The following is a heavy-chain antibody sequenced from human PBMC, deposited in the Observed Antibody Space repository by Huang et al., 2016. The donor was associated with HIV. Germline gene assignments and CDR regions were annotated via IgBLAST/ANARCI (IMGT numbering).Heavy chain of an antibody. Sequence: QVQLQQWGTGLLKPSETLSLKCAVYGGSFSDYFLTWIRQSPGKGLEWIGEIDHRRKTNYNPSLKSRVTMSVDTAKNQFSLNLTSVTAADTAVYYCARGLGDNWAWFDSWGQGTLVTVSS. V-gene: IGHV4-34*02. CDR2: IDHRRKT. CDR1: GGSFSDYF. CDR3: ARGLGDNWAWFDS. J-gene: IGHJ5*01. D-gene: IGHD1-20*01.